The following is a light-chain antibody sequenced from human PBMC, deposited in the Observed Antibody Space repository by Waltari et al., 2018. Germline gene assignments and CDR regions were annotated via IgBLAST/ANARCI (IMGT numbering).Light chain of an antibody. V-gene: IGKV3-15*01. Sequence: EIVMTQSPATLSVSPGERATLSCRASQSVSINLAWYQQRPGQAPRLLIYGASTRATGIPAMFSGSGSGTEFTLTISSLQSEDFAIYYCQQYHKWYTFGQGTKVEI. CDR3: QQYHKWYT. CDR1: QSVSIN. J-gene: IGKJ2*01. CDR2: GAS.